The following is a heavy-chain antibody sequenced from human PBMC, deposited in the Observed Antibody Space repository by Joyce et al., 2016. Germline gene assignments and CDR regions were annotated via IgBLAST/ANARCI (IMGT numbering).Heavy chain of an antibody. V-gene: IGHV3-15*01. Sequence: EVQVAEYGGGLVKPGGSLRLSCAASGFTFNVAWMTWGRQAPGKGLEWVGRIKSKTSGETTEYAAPVKGRLTISRDDSKNTVSLQMNGLRTEDTAVYFCAADVAEVGFGELDHWGQGTLVTVSS. D-gene: IGHD3-10*01. J-gene: IGHJ4*02. CDR3: AADVAEVGFGELDH. CDR1: GFTFNVAW. CDR2: IKSKTSGETT.